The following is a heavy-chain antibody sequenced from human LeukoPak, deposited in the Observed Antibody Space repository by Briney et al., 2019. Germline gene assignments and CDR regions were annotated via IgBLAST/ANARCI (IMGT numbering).Heavy chain of an antibody. CDR2: INPSGDNT. J-gene: IGHJ5*02. CDR1: GYTFTHNF. V-gene: IGHV1-46*01. D-gene: IGHD5-12*01. CDR3: ARDNSMGDSAWWFDP. Sequence: ASVKVSCKASGYTFTHNFMHRVRQAPGQGLEWMGIINPSGDNTWYAQKFQGRVIMTRDMATSTDYMEVNSLRSEDTAVYYCARDNSMGDSAWWFDPWGQGTLVTVSS.